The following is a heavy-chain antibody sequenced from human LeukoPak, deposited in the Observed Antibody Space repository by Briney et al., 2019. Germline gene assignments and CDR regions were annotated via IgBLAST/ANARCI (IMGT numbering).Heavy chain of an antibody. Sequence: GGSLRLSCAASGFTFSSYAMTWVRQAPGKGLEWVAFIRYDGSNKYYADSVKGRFTISRDNSKNTLYLQMNSLRAEDTAVYYCAKGFCPSSTSCHKKDYYYYYYMDVWGKGTTVTVSS. CDR2: IRYDGSNK. D-gene: IGHD2-2*01. V-gene: IGHV3-30*02. CDR1: GFTFSSYA. J-gene: IGHJ6*03. CDR3: AKGFCPSSTSCHKKDYYYYYYMDV.